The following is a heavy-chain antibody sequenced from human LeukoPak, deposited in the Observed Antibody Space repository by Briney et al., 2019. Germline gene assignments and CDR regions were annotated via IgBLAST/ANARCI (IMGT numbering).Heavy chain of an antibody. CDR1: GGSISSSNW. Sequence: SETLSLTCAVSGGSISSSNWRSWVRQPPGKGLEWIGEIYHSGSTNYNPSLKSRVTISVDKSKNQFSLKLSSVTAADTAVYYCARESGGDGYNFYYFDYWGQGTLVTVSS. CDR2: IYHSGST. J-gene: IGHJ4*02. V-gene: IGHV4-4*02. CDR3: ARESGGDGYNFYYFDY. D-gene: IGHD5-24*01.